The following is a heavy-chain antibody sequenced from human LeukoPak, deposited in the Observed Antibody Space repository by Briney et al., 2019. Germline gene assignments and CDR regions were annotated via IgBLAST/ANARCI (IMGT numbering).Heavy chain of an antibody. CDR2: IIPIFGTA. Sequence: SVKVSCKASGGTFSSYAISWVRQDPGQGLEWMGGIIPIFGTANYAQKYQGRVTITTDESTSTAYMELSSLRSEDTAVYYCARESRIQRVWSGYPRGFDPWGQGTLVTVSS. V-gene: IGHV1-69*05. CDR1: GGTFSSYA. J-gene: IGHJ5*02. D-gene: IGHD3-3*01. CDR3: ARESRIQRVWSGYPRGFDP.